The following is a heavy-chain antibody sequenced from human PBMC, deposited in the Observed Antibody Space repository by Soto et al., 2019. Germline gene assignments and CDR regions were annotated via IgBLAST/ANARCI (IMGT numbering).Heavy chain of an antibody. J-gene: IGHJ6*02. CDR1: GFSFSSYN. D-gene: IGHD7-27*01. V-gene: IGHV3-33*01. Sequence: QVQLVESGGGVVQPGRSLRLSCAASGFSFSSYNMHWVRQAPGKGLEWVTFIWRDGNSKYHADSVKGRFTVSRDNSKNTLYLQIDSLRGEDTAVYYCATDSWGPEVWGQGTTVTVSS. CDR3: ATDSWGPEV. CDR2: IWRDGNSK.